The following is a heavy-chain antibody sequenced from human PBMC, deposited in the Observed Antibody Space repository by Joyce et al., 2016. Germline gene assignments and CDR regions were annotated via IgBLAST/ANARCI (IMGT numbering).Heavy chain of an antibody. CDR2: VSATSYYI. CDR3: ARGGISYYYAMDV. D-gene: IGHD3-16*01. J-gene: IGHJ6*02. Sequence: QLVESGGGVVKAGGSLRLSCEASGSTFSSSSMSRFRQAPGKVLGWVAAVSATSYYIFHAETVRGRFTVSRDNAKKTLYLQMNSLRAEDSAVFYCARGGISYYYAMDVWGQGTTVTVSS. CDR1: GSTFSSSS. V-gene: IGHV3-21*01.